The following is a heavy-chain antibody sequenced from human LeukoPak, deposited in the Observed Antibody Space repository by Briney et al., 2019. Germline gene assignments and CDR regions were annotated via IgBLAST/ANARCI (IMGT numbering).Heavy chain of an antibody. D-gene: IGHD5-12*01. CDR2: ITPFNGNT. Sequence: ASVKVSCKASGYTFTSHGISWVRQAPGQALEWMGWITPFNGNTNYAQQFQDRVTITRDRSRNTVYMELNSLRFEDTAMYYCARSPFSGDDDAFDIWGQGTMVTVSS. CDR3: ARSPFSGDDDAFDI. J-gene: IGHJ3*02. V-gene: IGHV1-45*02. CDR1: GYTFTSHG.